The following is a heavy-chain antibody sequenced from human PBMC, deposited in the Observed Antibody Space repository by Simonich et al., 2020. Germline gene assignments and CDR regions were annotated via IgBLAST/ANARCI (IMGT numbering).Heavy chain of an antibody. CDR1: GFTFSSYA. CDR3: AKDLGERITMIVVVIDAFDI. D-gene: IGHD3-22*01. V-gene: IGHV3-23*01. Sequence: GGGLVQPGGSLRLSCAASGFTFSSYAMSWVRQAPGKGLEWVSAFSGSGGSTYYADSVKGRCTISRDNSKNTLYLQMNSLSAEDTAVYYCAKDLGERITMIVVVIDAFDIWGQGTMVTVSS. J-gene: IGHJ3*02. CDR2: FSGSGGST.